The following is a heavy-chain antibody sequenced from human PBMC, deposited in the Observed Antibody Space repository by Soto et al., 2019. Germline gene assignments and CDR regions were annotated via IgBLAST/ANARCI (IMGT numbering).Heavy chain of an antibody. CDR2: IYPGDSDT. CDR1: GYSFSTYW. J-gene: IGHJ4*01. D-gene: IGHD3-10*01. V-gene: IGHV5-51*01. CDR3: ARLPQFLWFGALTSRVYYFSY. Sequence: GESLKISCTGSGYSFSTYWIAWVRQMPGKVLEWMGIIYPGDSDTRYSPSFQGQVTISADTSTKTAYLQWSSLKASDTAIYYCARLPQFLWFGALTSRVYYFSYWGPLXLVTVPS.